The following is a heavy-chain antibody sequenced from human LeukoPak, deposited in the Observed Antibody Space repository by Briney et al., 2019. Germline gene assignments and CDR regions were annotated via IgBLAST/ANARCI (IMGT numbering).Heavy chain of an antibody. D-gene: IGHD4-17*01. J-gene: IGHJ3*02. Sequence: PSETLSLTCAVYGGSFSGYYWSWIRQPPGKGLEWIGEINHSGSTNYNPSLKSRVTISVDTSKNQFSLKLSSVTAADTAVYYCARSDYGDHSAFDIWGQRTMVTVSS. V-gene: IGHV4-34*01. CDR1: GGSFSGYY. CDR3: ARSDYGDHSAFDI. CDR2: INHSGST.